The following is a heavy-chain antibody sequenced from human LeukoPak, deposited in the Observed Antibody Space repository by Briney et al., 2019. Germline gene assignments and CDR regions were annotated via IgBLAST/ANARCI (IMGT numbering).Heavy chain of an antibody. CDR2: INPNSGGT. D-gene: IGHD5-12*01. Sequence: GASVKVSCKASGYTFTGYYMHWVRQAPGQGLEWMGWINPNSGGTNYAQKFQGWVTMTRDTSISTAYMELSRLRSDDTAVYYCARDSKVGYSGYETTVDAFDIWGQGTMVTVSS. CDR3: ARDSKVGYSGYETTVDAFDI. J-gene: IGHJ3*02. CDR1: GYTFTGYY. V-gene: IGHV1-2*04.